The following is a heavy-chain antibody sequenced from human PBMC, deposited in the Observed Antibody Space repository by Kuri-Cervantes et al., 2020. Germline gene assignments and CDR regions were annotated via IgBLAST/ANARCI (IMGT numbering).Heavy chain of an antibody. D-gene: IGHD3-22*01. Sequence: ASVKVSCKASGYTFTRFGFSWVRQAPGQGLEWMGWISAYNGDTNYAQKLQGRVTMTTDTSTSTAYMELRSLRSDDTAVYYCARAPRTYYYDSSGDYYYYYMDVWGKGTTVTVSS. CDR1: GYTFTRFG. CDR3: ARAPRTYYYDSSGDYYYYYMDV. V-gene: IGHV1-18*01. CDR2: ISAYNGDT. J-gene: IGHJ6*03.